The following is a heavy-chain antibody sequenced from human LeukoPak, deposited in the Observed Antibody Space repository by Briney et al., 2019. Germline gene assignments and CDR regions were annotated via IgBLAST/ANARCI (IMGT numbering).Heavy chain of an antibody. D-gene: IGHD3-9*01. Sequence: SETLSLTCSASGGSISSYYWSWIRQPPGKGLEWIGYIYYNGNTNYSPSLKSRVTISLDTSKIQFSLKLTSVTAADTAVYYCARGGTYNGILSFDPWGQGTLVTVSS. CDR2: IYYNGNT. CDR3: ARGGTYNGILSFDP. CDR1: GGSISSYY. V-gene: IGHV4-59*01. J-gene: IGHJ5*02.